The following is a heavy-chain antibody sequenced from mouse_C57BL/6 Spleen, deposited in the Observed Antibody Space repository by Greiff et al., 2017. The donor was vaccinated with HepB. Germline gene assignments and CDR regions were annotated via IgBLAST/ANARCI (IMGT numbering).Heavy chain of an antibody. J-gene: IGHJ3*01. Sequence: QVQLKESGAELARPGASVKLSCKASGYTFTSYGISWVKQRTGQGLEWIGEIYPRSGNTYYNEKFKGKATLTADKSSSTAYMELRSLTSEDSAVYFCASHQLGRAYWGQGTLVTVSA. CDR1: GYTFTSYG. D-gene: IGHD4-1*02. V-gene: IGHV1-81*01. CDR3: ASHQLGRAY. CDR2: IYPRSGNT.